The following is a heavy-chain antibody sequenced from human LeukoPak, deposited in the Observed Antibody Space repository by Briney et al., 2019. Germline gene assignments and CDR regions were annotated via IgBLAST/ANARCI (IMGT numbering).Heavy chain of an antibody. Sequence: GESLKISCKASGYSFTSSWIGWVRPMPGKGLEWMGIIYPGDSDTTYSPSFQGQVTISADKSVNTAYLQWSSLKASDTAIYYCARLHLGYCSGGNCSWFDPWGQGTLLTVSS. CDR3: ARLHLGYCSGGNCSWFDP. D-gene: IGHD2-15*01. CDR1: GYSFTSSW. CDR2: IYPGDSDT. J-gene: IGHJ5*02. V-gene: IGHV5-51*01.